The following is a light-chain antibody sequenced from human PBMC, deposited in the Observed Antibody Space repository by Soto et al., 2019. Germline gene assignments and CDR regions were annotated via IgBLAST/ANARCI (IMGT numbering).Light chain of an antibody. CDR3: SAWDDSLSGYV. Sequence: QSALTQPPSASGIPGQRVTISCSGSSSNIGSNYVYWYQQLPGTAPKIIIYRNNQRPSGVPDRISGSKSGTSASLAISGLRSEDEADYYCSAWDDSLSGYVFGTGTKVTVL. CDR1: SSNIGSNY. CDR2: RNN. V-gene: IGLV1-47*01. J-gene: IGLJ1*01.